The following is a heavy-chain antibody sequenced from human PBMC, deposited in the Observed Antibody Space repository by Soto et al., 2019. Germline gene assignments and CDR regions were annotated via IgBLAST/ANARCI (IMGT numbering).Heavy chain of an antibody. Sequence: QVQLQESGPGLVKPSWTLSLTCAVSGGSISSSNWWSWVRQPPGQGLEWIGEIYHSGSTNYNPSLKTRVTISVDKSKDQVSVKLSSVTAADTAVYYCARVSSSVVSYFAYWGRGTLVTVSS. CDR2: IYHSGST. CDR3: ARVSSSVVSYFAY. CDR1: GGSISSSNW. D-gene: IGHD6-6*01. V-gene: IGHV4-4*02. J-gene: IGHJ4*02.